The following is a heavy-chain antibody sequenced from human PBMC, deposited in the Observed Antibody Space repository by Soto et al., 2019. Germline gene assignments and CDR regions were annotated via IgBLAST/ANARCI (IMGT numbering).Heavy chain of an antibody. V-gene: IGHV3-21*01. J-gene: IGHJ6*01. Sequence: EVQLVESGGGLVKPGGSLRLSCAASGFTFSNYIINWVRQAPGRGLEWVSFISSSSTYKYYADSVKGRFTISRDNAKNSLYLQMNSLRAEDTAVYYCARDPSPYDFWSGSKRPYGLDVW. CDR1: GFTFSNYI. CDR2: ISSSSTYK. CDR3: ARDPSPYDFWSGSKRPYGLDV. D-gene: IGHD3-3*01.